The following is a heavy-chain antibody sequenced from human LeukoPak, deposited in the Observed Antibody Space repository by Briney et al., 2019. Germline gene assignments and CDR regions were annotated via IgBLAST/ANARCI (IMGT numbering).Heavy chain of an antibody. CDR1: GYTFSDSY. V-gene: IGHV1-2*02. D-gene: IGHD1-26*01. CDR3: AKLGGSSDY. Sequence: GASVKVSCKGFGYTFSDSYIHWVRQAPGQGLEWMGWINPNNGGTNYAQKFQGRVTMTRDTSISTAYVELRSLTSDDAAVYYCAKLGGSSDYWGQGTLVTVSS. CDR2: INPNNGGT. J-gene: IGHJ4*02.